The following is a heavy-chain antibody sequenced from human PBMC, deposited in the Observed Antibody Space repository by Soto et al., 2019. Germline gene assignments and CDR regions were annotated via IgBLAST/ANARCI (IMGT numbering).Heavy chain of an antibody. CDR1: GFTFSTYG. CDR3: ARDVQTYCGGDRYSFDS. Sequence: QVQLVESGGGVVQPGRSLRLSCAASGFTFSTYGMHWVRQAPGKGLEWVAFIWYDGSNKFYADSVKGRFTISRDNSKNTLYLQMNSLRAEDTAVYYCARDVQTYCGGDRYSFDSWGQGTLVTVSS. J-gene: IGHJ4*02. CDR2: IWYDGSNK. D-gene: IGHD2-21*02. V-gene: IGHV3-33*01.